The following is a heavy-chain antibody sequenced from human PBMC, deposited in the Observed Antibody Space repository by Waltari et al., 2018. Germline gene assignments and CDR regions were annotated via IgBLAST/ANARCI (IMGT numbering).Heavy chain of an antibody. D-gene: IGHD2-15*01. V-gene: IGHV1-3*01. J-gene: IGHJ4*02. CDR3: ARDQKGYCSGGSCYLGLIDY. Sequence: QVQLVQSGAEVKKPGASVKVSCKASGYTFTSYAMHWVRQAPGQRLGWMGWSNAGNGNTKYSQNVQGRVTITRDTSASTAYMELSSLRSEDTAWYYCARDQKGYCSGGSCYLGLIDYWGQGTLVTVSS. CDR1: GYTFTSYA. CDR2: SNAGNGNT.